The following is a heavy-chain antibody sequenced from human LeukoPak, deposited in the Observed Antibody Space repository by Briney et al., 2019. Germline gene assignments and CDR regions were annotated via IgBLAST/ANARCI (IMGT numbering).Heavy chain of an antibody. CDR3: ARPYDSSDPWGAFDI. Sequence: GASVKVSCKASGYTFTSYGISWVRQAPGQGLEWMGWISAYNGNTNYAQKLQGRVTMTTDPSTSTDYMELRSLRSDDTAVYYCARPYDSSDPWGAFDIWGQGTMVTVSS. CDR2: ISAYNGNT. D-gene: IGHD3-22*01. V-gene: IGHV1-18*01. CDR1: GYTFTSYG. J-gene: IGHJ3*02.